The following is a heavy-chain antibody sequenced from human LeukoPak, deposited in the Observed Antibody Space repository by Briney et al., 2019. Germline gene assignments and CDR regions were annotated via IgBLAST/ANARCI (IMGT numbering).Heavy chain of an antibody. Sequence: ASVTVSCKASGYTFTGYYMHWVRQAPGQGLEWMGWINPNSGGTNYAQKFQGRVTMTRDTSISTAYMELSRLRSDDTAVYYCARGYCSGGSCHWPPNFDYWGQGTLVTVSS. D-gene: IGHD2-15*01. V-gene: IGHV1-2*02. CDR3: ARGYCSGGSCHWPPNFDY. CDR1: GYTFTGYY. CDR2: INPNSGGT. J-gene: IGHJ4*02.